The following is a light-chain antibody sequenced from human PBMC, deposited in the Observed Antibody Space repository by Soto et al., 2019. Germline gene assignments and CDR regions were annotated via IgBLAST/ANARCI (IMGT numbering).Light chain of an antibody. CDR2: AAS. Sequence: EIVLTQSPGTLSLSPGERATLSCRASQSINNRYLAWYQQKPGQAPRLLIYAASSRTTGTPDRFSGSGSGTDFALTTSRLEHEDFAVYYCQQLGSSPGFTFGPGTKVDIK. V-gene: IGKV3-20*01. CDR3: QQLGSSPGFT. J-gene: IGKJ3*01. CDR1: QSINNRY.